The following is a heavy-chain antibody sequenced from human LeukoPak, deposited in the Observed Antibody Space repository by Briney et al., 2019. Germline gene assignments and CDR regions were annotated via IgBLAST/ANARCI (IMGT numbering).Heavy chain of an antibody. CDR2: INEYGSER. Sequence: GGSLRLSCAVSGISCSSYWMSWVRQVPGKGLEWVANINEYGSERQYLDSVKGRFTVSRDNSKNSLYLQMDSLRDEDTAVYYCARHTDWAFDCRGQGTLVTVSS. V-gene: IGHV3-7*01. CDR3: ARHTDWAFDC. D-gene: IGHD3-9*01. CDR1: GISCSSYW. J-gene: IGHJ4*02.